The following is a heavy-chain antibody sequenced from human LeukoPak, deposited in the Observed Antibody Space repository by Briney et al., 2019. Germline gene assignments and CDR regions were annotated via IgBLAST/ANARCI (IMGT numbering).Heavy chain of an antibody. CDR2: IYYSGST. CDR3: ARAKAIFGVVIPFYYYGMDV. V-gene: IGHV4-59*01. D-gene: IGHD3-3*01. CDR1: GGSISSYY. J-gene: IGHJ6*02. Sequence: SETLSLTCTVSGGSISSYYWSWIRQPPGKGLEWIGYIYYSGSTNYNPSLKSRVTISVDTSKNQFSLKLSSVTAADTAVYYCARAKAIFGVVIPFYYYGMDVWGQGTTVTVSS.